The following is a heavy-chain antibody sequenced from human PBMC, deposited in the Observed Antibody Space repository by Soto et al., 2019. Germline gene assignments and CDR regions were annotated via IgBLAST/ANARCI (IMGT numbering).Heavy chain of an antibody. CDR3: ARVAGYASSWSDY. V-gene: IGHV4-38-2*02. D-gene: IGHD6-13*01. CDR2: VYHTGST. CDR1: NYPISDGYY. Sequence: PSETLSLTCNVSNYPISDGYYWGWIRQPPGKGLEWIGSVYHTGSTYYNPSLKSRVTFSMDTSKNQISLKLRSVTAADTAVYHCARVAGYASSWSDYWGQGTLVTVYS. J-gene: IGHJ4*02.